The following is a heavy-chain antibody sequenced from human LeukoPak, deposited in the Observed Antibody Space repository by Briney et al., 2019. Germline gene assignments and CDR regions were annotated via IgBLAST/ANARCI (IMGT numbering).Heavy chain of an antibody. J-gene: IGHJ3*02. Sequence: GGSLRLSCAASGFTFSSYSMNWVRQAPGKGLEWVSSISSSSSYIYYADSVKGRFTISRDNAKNSLYLQMNSLRAEDTAVYYCAREGVAWYVDAFDIWGQGTMVTVSS. CDR2: ISSSSSYI. CDR1: GFTFSSYS. D-gene: IGHD5-12*01. CDR3: AREGVAWYVDAFDI. V-gene: IGHV3-21*01.